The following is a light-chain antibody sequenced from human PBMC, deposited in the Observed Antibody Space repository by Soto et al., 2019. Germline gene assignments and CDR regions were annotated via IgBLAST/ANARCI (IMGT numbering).Light chain of an antibody. J-gene: IGKJ4*01. V-gene: IGKV1-5*01. Sequence: DMQMTQSPSTLSASVGDRVSITCRASQSISRYLNWYQQKPGRAPKLIIYGAYTRATGIPARFSGSGSGTEFTLTISSLQSEDFAVYYCQQYNNWPALTCGGGTKVDIK. CDR1: QSISRY. CDR3: QQYNNWPALT. CDR2: GAY.